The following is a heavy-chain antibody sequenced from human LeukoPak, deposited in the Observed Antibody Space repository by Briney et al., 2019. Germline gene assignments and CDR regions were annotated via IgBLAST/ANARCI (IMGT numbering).Heavy chain of an antibody. CDR3: AKDPPSSSGYYPYYFDY. D-gene: IGHD3-22*01. J-gene: IGHJ4*02. Sequence: PGGSLRLSCAASGFIFRNYVVAWVRQAPGKGLEWVSQISNSGGSTYYADSVKGRFTISRDNSKNTLYLQMNSLRAEDTAVYYCAKDPPSSSGYYPYYFDYWGQGTLVTVSS. CDR1: GFIFRNYV. CDR2: ISNSGGST. V-gene: IGHV3-23*01.